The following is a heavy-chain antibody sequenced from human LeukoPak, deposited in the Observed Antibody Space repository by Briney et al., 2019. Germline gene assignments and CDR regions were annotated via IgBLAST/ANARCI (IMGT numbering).Heavy chain of an antibody. CDR3: ARGGHSSGYYYGY. CDR1: GGSISSYY. J-gene: IGHJ4*02. Sequence: SSETLSLTCTVSGGSISSYYWSWIRQPPGKGLEWIGYIYYSGSTNYNPSLKSRVTISVDTSKNQFSLKLSSVTAADTAVYYCARGGHSSGYYYGYWGQGTLVTVSS. V-gene: IGHV4-59*01. D-gene: IGHD3-22*01. CDR2: IYYSGST.